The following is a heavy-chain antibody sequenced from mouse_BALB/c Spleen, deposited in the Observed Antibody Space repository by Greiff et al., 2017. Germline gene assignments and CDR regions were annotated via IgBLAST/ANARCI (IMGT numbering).Heavy chain of an antibody. CDR1: GYSITSGYY. CDR2: ISYDGSN. V-gene: IGHV3-6*02. Sequence: EVQLQESGPGLVKPSQSLSLTCSVTGYSITSGYYWNWIRQFPGNQLEWMGYISYDGSNNYNPSLKNRISITRDTSKNQFFLKLNSVTTEDTATYYCASGGGAMDYWGQGTSVTVSS. J-gene: IGHJ4*01. CDR3: ASGGGAMDY.